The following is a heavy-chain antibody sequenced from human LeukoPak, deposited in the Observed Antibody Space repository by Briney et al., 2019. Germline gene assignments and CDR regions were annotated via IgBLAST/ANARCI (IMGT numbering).Heavy chain of an antibody. Sequence: PSETLSLTCTVSGGSISSYYWTWIQQPPGKGLEWIGYINHSGSTNYNPSLKSRVTISVDTSKNQFSLKLSSVTAADTAVYYCARRAAYCSGGSCYSGWFDPWGQGTLVTVSS. J-gene: IGHJ5*02. D-gene: IGHD2-15*01. CDR3: ARRAAYCSGGSCYSGWFDP. CDR1: GGSISSYY. CDR2: INHSGST. V-gene: IGHV4-59*08.